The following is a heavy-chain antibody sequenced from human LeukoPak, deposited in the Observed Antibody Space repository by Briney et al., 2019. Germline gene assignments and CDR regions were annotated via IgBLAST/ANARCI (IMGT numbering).Heavy chain of an antibody. Sequence: GGSLRLSRSASGFTFSTYAMHWVRQAPGKGLEYVSSVSSNVYSTHYTDSVKGRFAISRDNSKNTLYLQMSSLRTEDTAAYYCVKDSKSSGWYVPPNFDYWGQGTLVTVSS. J-gene: IGHJ4*02. CDR1: GFTFSTYA. CDR3: VKDSKSSGWYVPPNFDY. V-gene: IGHV3-64D*09. D-gene: IGHD6-19*01. CDR2: VSSNVYST.